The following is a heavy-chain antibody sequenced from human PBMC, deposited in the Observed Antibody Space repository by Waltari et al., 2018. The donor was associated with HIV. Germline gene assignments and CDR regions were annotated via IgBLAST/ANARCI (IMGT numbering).Heavy chain of an antibody. V-gene: IGHV4-39*01. CDR3: ARPSGGSGDYGDYFDY. D-gene: IGHD4-17*01. Sequence: QLQLQESGPGMVKPSETLSLTCSVPGGSIRSTSYYWGWIRQPPGKGLEWIGSISYSGSTYHNPSLKSRVTISVDTSKNQFSLKLSSVTAADTAVYYCARPSGGSGDYGDYFDYWGQGILVTVSS. CDR1: GGSIRSTSYY. CDR2: ISYSGST. J-gene: IGHJ4*02.